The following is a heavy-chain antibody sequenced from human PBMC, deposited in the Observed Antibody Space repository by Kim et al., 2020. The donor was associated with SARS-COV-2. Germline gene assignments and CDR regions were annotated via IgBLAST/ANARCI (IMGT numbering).Heavy chain of an antibody. CDR2: IKQSGSET. V-gene: IGHV3-7*03. D-gene: IGHD4-4*01. CDR3: ATVGNVLYSLDAFDI. J-gene: IGHJ3*02. Sequence: GGSLRLSCAASGFTFSSYWMSWVRQAPGKGLEWVANIKQSGSETYYVDSVKGRFTISRDNAKNSLYLQMNSLRAEDTAVYYCATVGNVLYSLDAFDIWGQGTMVTVSS. CDR1: GFTFSSYW.